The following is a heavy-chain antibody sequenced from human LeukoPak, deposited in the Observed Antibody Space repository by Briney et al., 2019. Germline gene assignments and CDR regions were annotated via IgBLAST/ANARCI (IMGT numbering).Heavy chain of an antibody. CDR3: AKERNSGYDEKGGFDY. Sequence: GGSLRLSCAASGFTFSSYGMHWVRQAPGKGLEWVAVIWYGGSNKYYADSVKGRFTISRDNSKNTLYLQMNSLRAEDTAVYYCAKERNSGYDEKGGFDYWGQGTLVTVSS. CDR1: GFTFSSYG. J-gene: IGHJ4*02. V-gene: IGHV3-30*02. D-gene: IGHD5-12*01. CDR2: IWYGGSNK.